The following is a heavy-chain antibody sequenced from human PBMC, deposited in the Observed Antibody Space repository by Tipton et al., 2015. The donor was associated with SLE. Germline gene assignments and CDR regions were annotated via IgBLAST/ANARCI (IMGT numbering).Heavy chain of an antibody. Sequence: TLSLTCTVSGASISSYYWGWIRQSPGKGLEWIGNVFYSGNTYYNPSLRSRVVISVDTSKNQFSLKLNSVTAADTAVYYCARRSDDYSNWFDPWGQGTQVTVSS. CDR3: ARRSDDYSNWFDP. V-gene: IGHV4-59*12. D-gene: IGHD4-11*01. J-gene: IGHJ5*02. CDR2: VFYSGNT. CDR1: GASISSYY.